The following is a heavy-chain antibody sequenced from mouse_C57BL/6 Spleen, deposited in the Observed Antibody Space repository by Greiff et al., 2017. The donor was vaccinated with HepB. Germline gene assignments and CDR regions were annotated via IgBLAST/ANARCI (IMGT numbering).Heavy chain of an antibody. CDR3: ASGWYSSYEWFDY. CDR1: GFNIKDYY. V-gene: IGHV14-2*01. J-gene: IGHJ3*01. D-gene: IGHD1-1*01. Sequence: EVQLQQSGAELVKPGASVKLSCTASGFNIKDYYMHWVKQRTEQGLEWIGRIDPEDGDTKYAPKFQGKATITADTSSNTAYLQLSSLTSEDTAVYYCASGWYSSYEWFDYGGQGTLVTVAA. CDR2: IDPEDGDT.